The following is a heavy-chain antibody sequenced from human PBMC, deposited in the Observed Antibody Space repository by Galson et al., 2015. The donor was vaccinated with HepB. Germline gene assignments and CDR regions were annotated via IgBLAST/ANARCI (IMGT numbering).Heavy chain of an antibody. V-gene: IGHV3-30*18. Sequence: SLRLSCAASGFTFSSYGMHWVRQAPGKGLEWVAVISYDGSNKYYADSVKGRFTISRDNSKNTLYLQMNSLRAEDTAVYYCAKEGNWRGIGYFDYWGQGTLVTVSS. CDR2: ISYDGSNK. J-gene: IGHJ4*02. CDR1: GFTFSSYG. CDR3: AKEGNWRGIGYFDY. D-gene: IGHD1-1*01.